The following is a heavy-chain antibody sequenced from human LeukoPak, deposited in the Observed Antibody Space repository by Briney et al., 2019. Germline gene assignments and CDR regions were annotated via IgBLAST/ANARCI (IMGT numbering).Heavy chain of an antibody. V-gene: IGHV4-59*08. CDR3: ASQVYYDSSGYYD. CDR1: GGSISSYY. CDR2: IYYSGST. J-gene: IGHJ4*02. D-gene: IGHD3-22*01. Sequence: SETLCLTCTVSGGSISSYYWSWIRQPPGEGLEWIGYIYYSGSTNYNPSLKSRVTISVDTSKNQFSLKLSSVTAADTAVYYCASQVYYDSSGYYDWGQGTLVTVSS.